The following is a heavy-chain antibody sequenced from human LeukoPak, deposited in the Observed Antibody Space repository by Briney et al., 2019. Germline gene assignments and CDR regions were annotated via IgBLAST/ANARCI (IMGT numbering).Heavy chain of an antibody. CDR2: IYHSGST. V-gene: IGHV4-30-2*01. D-gene: IGHD1-14*01. CDR1: GGSISSGGYS. Sequence: PSETLSLTCAVSGGSISSGGYSWSWIRQPPGKGLEWIGYIYHSGSTYYNPSLKSRVTTSVDRSKNQFFLKLSSVTAADTAVYYCARVVNRALYFDYWGQGTLVTVSS. CDR3: ARVVNRALYFDY. J-gene: IGHJ4*02.